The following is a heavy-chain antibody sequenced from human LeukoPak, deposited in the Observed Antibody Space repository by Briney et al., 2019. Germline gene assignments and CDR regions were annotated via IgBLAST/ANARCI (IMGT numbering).Heavy chain of an antibody. CDR1: GGTFSSYA. D-gene: IGHD3-22*01. V-gene: IGHV1-69*06. CDR3: ARDRAYDSVDAFDI. CDR2: IIPIFDST. J-gene: IGHJ3*02. Sequence: ASVKVSCKASGGTFSSYAINWVRQAPGQGLEWLGGIIPIFDSTTYAHKFQGRVTITADKSTSTACLELSSLRSEDTAVYYCARDRAYDSVDAFDIWGQGTMVTVSS.